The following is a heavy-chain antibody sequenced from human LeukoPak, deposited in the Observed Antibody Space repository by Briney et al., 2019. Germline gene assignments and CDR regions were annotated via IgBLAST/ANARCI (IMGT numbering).Heavy chain of an antibody. J-gene: IGHJ4*02. V-gene: IGHV6-1*01. D-gene: IGHD1-26*01. Sequence: SQTLSLTCAISGDSVSSNIAAWPWIRQSPSRGLEWLGSTYYRSRWYNDFAFSISGRITINPDTSKNQFSLQVNSVTPEDTALYYCARGGSYSFDYWGQGTLVTVSS. CDR3: ARGGSYSFDY. CDR2: TYYRSRWYN. CDR1: GDSVSSNIAA.